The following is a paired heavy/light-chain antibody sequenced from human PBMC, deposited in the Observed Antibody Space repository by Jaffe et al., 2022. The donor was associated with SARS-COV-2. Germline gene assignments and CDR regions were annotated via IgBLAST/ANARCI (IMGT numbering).Light chain of an antibody. V-gene: IGLV1-40*01. CDR3: QSFDSSLSGSV. CDR2: NNN. Sequence: QSVLTQPPSMSGAPGQRVTISCTGSSSNIGAGYDVHWYQQLPGTAPKLLIYNNNNRPSGVPDRFSGSKSGTSASLAISGLQAEDEATYYCQSFDSSLSGSVFGGGTKLTVL. J-gene: IGLJ2*01. CDR1: SSNIGAGYD.
Heavy chain of an antibody. J-gene: IGHJ5*02. V-gene: IGHV4-59*01. CDR2: MHHTGNT. CDR1: GGSITSYY. CDR3: ARRFSSSWDWFDP. Sequence: QVQLQESGPGLVKPSETLSLTCTVSGGSITSYYWSWIRQSPGKGLEWIGSMHHTGNTNYNPSLKSRVTISVDTSKKQFSLNLRSVTAADTAVYYCARRFSSSWDWFDPWGQGTLVTVSS. D-gene: IGHD6-13*01.